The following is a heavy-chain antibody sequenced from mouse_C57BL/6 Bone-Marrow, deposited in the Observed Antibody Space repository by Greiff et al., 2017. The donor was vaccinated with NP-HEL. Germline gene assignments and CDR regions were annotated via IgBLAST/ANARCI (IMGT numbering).Heavy chain of an antibody. J-gene: IGHJ3*01. CDR1: GYTFTSYW. CDR3: AGYDGYHAWFAY. Sequence: QVQLQQPGAELVKPGASVKMSCKASGYTFTSYWITWVKQRPGQGLEWIGDIYPGSGSTNYNEKFKSKATLTVDTSSSTAYMQLSSLTSEDSAVYYLAGYDGYHAWFAYWGQGTLVTVSA. D-gene: IGHD2-3*01. V-gene: IGHV1-55*01. CDR2: IYPGSGST.